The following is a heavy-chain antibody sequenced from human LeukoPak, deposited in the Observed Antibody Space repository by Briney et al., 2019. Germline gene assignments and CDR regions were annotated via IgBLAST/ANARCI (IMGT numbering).Heavy chain of an antibody. J-gene: IGHJ4*02. D-gene: IGHD3-3*01. V-gene: IGHV3-7*03. CDR3: ARDQYDTWSRRGNFDS. CDR2: IKQDGSEK. Sequence: PGGSLRLSCAASGFTFSSYWMSWVRQAPGKGLEWVANIKQDGSEKQYVDSLKGRVTISRDNSKNTLYLQMNSLRAEDTAVFYCARDQYDTWSRRGNFDSWGQGTLVIVSS. CDR1: GFTFSSYW.